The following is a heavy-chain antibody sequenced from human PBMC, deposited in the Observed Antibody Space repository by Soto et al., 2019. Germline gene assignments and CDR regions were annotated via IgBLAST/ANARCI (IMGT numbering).Heavy chain of an antibody. Sequence: ASVKVSCKASGYTFNRYYMHWVRQAPGQGLEWMGWINPNSGGTNYAQKFQGWVTMTRDTSISTAYMELSRLRSDDTAVYYCARDIYYGSGSYLHGMDVWGQGTTVTVSS. CDR1: GYTFNRYY. V-gene: IGHV1-2*04. J-gene: IGHJ6*02. CDR2: INPNSGGT. D-gene: IGHD3-10*01. CDR3: ARDIYYGSGSYLHGMDV.